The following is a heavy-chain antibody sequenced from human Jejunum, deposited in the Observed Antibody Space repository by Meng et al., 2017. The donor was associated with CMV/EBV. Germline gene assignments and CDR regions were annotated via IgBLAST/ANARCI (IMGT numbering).Heavy chain of an antibody. J-gene: IGHJ6*02. V-gene: IGHV3-7*01. Sequence: GFTFSEFWMSWVRQTPGRGPEWVANIKEDGSDISYVDSVRGRFTISRDNAKNSLYLQMNSLRAEDTAVYFCARDETTGYYYYGMDVWGQGTTVTVSS. D-gene: IGHD2-8*02. CDR3: ARDETTGYYYYGMDV. CDR2: IKEDGSDI. CDR1: GFTFSEFW.